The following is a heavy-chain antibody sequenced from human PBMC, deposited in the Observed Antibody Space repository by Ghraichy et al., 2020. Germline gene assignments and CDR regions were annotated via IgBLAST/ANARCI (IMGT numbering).Heavy chain of an antibody. Sequence: GGSLRLSCAASGFTFHAYAMHWVRQAPGKGLEWVSLITWDGSSTYYADSVRGRFTISRDNSKDSLYLQMSSLRPEDTALYYCAKAADSYASGTYYNGWDSWGQGTLVTVSS. CDR1: GFTFHAYA. D-gene: IGHD3-10*01. CDR2: ITWDGSST. V-gene: IGHV3-43D*03. CDR3: AKAADSYASGTYYNGWDS. J-gene: IGHJ4*02.